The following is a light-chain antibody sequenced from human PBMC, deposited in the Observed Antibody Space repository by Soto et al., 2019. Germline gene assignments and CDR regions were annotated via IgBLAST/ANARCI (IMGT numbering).Light chain of an antibody. CDR1: QSVLYSSNNKNY. Sequence: DIVMTQSPDSLAVSLGERATINCKSSQSVLYSSNNKNYLAWYQQKPGQPPKLLIYWASTRESGVPDRFSDSGSGTDFTLTISSLQAEDVAVYYCQQYYSTPFTFGGGTKVDIK. V-gene: IGKV4-1*01. CDR2: WAS. CDR3: QQYYSTPFT. J-gene: IGKJ4*01.